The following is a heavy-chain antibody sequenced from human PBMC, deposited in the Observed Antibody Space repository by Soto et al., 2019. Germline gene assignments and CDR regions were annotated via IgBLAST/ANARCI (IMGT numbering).Heavy chain of an antibody. J-gene: IGHJ4*02. CDR1: GYTFTSYG. Sequence: QVQLVQSGAEVKEPGASVKISCKASGYTFTSYGISWVRQAPGQGLEWMSWISAYDGDTNYAQKVQGRVTMTTDTSTSTAFMELRSLTFDDTAVYYCVRDPDGHIDFDYWGQGTLVTVS. V-gene: IGHV1-18*01. CDR3: VRDPDGHIDFDY. CDR2: ISAYDGDT.